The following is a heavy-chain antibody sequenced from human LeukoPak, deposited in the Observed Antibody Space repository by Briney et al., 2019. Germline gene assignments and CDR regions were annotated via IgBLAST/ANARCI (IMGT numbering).Heavy chain of an antibody. CDR1: GGSISSSSYY. J-gene: IGHJ5*02. CDR2: IYYSGST. CDR3: ARATYDFWSGYYTGMSWFDP. Sequence: SETLSLTCTVSGGSISSSSYYWGWIRQPPGKGLEWIGSIYYSGSTYYNPSLKSRVTISVDTSKNQFSLKLSSVTAADTAVYYCARATYDFWSGYYTGMSWFDPWGQGTLVTVSS. D-gene: IGHD3-3*01. V-gene: IGHV4-39*07.